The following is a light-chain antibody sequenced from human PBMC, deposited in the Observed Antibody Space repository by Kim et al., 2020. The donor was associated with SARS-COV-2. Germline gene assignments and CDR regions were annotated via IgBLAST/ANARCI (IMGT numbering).Light chain of an antibody. CDR3: HKYKSYPRT. CDR2: ALY. Sequence: AAVGDRVTSTCRGSQDIYLYLAWFQQKPRKAPKSLIYALYNLQRGVPSKFSGSGSGTHFTLSISSLRREDFATFYSHKYKSYPRTFGQGAPVDSK. V-gene: IGKV1-16*02. J-gene: IGKJ1*01. CDR1: QDIYLY.